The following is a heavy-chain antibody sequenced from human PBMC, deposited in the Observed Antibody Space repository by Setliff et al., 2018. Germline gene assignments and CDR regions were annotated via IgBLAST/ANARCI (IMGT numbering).Heavy chain of an antibody. CDR3: VRVKKEYSYGYGAYYNYMDV. V-gene: IGHV3-33*08. D-gene: IGHD5-18*01. J-gene: IGHJ6*03. CDR2: IWDDGVKK. CDR1: GFTFSTYR. Sequence: GSLRLSCAASGFTFSTYRMHWVRQAPGKGLEWVAVIWDDGVKKYHADSVRGRFTISRDNAKNSLYLQMNSLKVEDTAVYYCVRVKKEYSYGYGAYYNYMDVWGEGTTVTVSS.